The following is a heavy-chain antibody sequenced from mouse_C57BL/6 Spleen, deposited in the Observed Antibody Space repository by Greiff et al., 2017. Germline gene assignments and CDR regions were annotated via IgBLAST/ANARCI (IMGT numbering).Heavy chain of an antibody. D-gene: IGHD2-2*01. J-gene: IGHJ3*01. Sequence: QVQLQQSGAELAKPGASVKLSCKASGYTFTSYWMHWVKQRPGQGLEWIGYINPSSGYPKYNQKFKDKATLTADKSSSTAYMQLSRLTYEDSAVYYCAREGDGYDGGFAYWGQGTLVTVSA. CDR2: INPSSGYP. V-gene: IGHV1-7*01. CDR3: AREGDGYDGGFAY. CDR1: GYTFTSYW.